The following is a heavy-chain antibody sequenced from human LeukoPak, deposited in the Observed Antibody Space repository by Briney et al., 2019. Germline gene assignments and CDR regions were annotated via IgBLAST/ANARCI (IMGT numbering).Heavy chain of an antibody. D-gene: IGHD4-17*01. CDR1: GFTFSSYG. Sequence: PGRSLRLSCAASGFTFSSYGMHWVRQAPGKGLEWVAVISYDGSNKYYVDSVKGRFTISRDNSKNTLYLQMNSLRAEDTAVYYCAKAADYGDPYFDYWGQGTLVTVSS. J-gene: IGHJ4*02. CDR2: ISYDGSNK. V-gene: IGHV3-30*18. CDR3: AKAADYGDPYFDY.